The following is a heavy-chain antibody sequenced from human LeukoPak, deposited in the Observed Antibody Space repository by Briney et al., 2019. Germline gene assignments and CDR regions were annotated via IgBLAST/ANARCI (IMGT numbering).Heavy chain of an antibody. CDR1: GGTFSSYA. CDR3: ARDGWPFGFGYPNWFDP. D-gene: IGHD3-10*01. V-gene: IGHV7-4-1*02. Sequence: ASVKVSCKASGGTFSSYAISWVRQAPGQGLEWMGWINTNTGNPTYAQGFTGRFVFSLDTSVSTAYLQISSLKAEDTAVYYCARDGWPFGFGYPNWFDPWGQGTLVTVSS. J-gene: IGHJ5*02. CDR2: INTNTGNP.